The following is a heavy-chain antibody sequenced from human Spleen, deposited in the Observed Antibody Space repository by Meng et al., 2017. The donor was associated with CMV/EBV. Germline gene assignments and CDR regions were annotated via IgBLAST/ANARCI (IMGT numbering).Heavy chain of an antibody. D-gene: IGHD6-13*01. CDR1: GASINSYY. J-gene: IGHJ4*02. CDR3: ARGSSWTLGH. CDR2: IFYSGST. V-gene: IGHV4-59*01. Sequence: SETLSLTCSVSGASINSYYWNWIRQPPGKGLEWIGNIFYSGSTKYNPSLKSRVTISVDRAKNQFSLRLTSVTAADTAVYYCARGSSWTLGHWGQGTLVTVS.